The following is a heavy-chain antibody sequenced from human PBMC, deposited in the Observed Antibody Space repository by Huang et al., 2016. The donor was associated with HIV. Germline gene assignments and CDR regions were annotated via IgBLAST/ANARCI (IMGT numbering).Heavy chain of an antibody. V-gene: IGHV1-18*04. CDR3: ARRDYGVTDGAFDI. J-gene: IGHJ3*02. CDR1: GYNFIPYG. Sequence: QVQLVQSGPEVRKPGASVKVSCKASGYNFIPYGITWVRQAPGQGLEWRGLIITHNGNTNYAQTFQVRVTMTTDTSANTAYMELSSLTSDDTAVYFCARRDYGVTDGAFDIWGQGTLVTVSS. CDR2: IITHNGNT. D-gene: IGHD3-10*01.